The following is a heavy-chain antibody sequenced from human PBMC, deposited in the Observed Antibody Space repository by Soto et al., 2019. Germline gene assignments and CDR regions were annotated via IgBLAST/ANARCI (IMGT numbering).Heavy chain of an antibody. V-gene: IGHV4-59*01. CDR2: IYYTGST. CDR1: GGPISIYY. Sequence: PSETLSLTCTVSGGPISIYYWSWVRQPPGKGLEWIGNIYYTGSTNYNPSLTSRVTISVDTSKNQFSLKLNSVTVADTAVYYCARDDNSSGYYPGYFDYWGQGTLVTVS. D-gene: IGHD3-22*01. CDR3: ARDDNSSGYYPGYFDY. J-gene: IGHJ4*02.